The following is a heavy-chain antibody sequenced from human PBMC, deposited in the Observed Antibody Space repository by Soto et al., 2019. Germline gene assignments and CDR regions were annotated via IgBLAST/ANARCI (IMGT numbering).Heavy chain of an antibody. CDR1: GLTFSSYA. Sequence: ESGGDLVQPGGSLRLSCVASGLTFSSYAMSWVRQAPGKGLGWVSVISGSGGYTDYADSVKGRFTISRDNSKNTLYLQMNSLRAEDTALYYCAKRFRGVLLNPEVDWGQGTLVTVSS. CDR3: AKRFRGVLLNPEVD. CDR2: ISGSGGYT. V-gene: IGHV3-23*01. D-gene: IGHD3-10*01. J-gene: IGHJ4*02.